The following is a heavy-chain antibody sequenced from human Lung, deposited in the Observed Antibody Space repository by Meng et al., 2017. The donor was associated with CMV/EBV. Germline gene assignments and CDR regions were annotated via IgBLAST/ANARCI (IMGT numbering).Heavy chain of an antibody. Sequence: GGSLRLXXAASGFTFSSYAMSWVRQAPGKGLEWVSAISGSGGSTYYADSVKGRFTISRDNSKNTRYLQMNSLRAEDTAVYYCAKAYSSSSVGTNRGFDYWGQGXLVTVSS. CDR2: ISGSGGST. CDR3: AKAYSSSSVGTNRGFDY. D-gene: IGHD6-6*01. CDR1: GFTFSSYA. J-gene: IGHJ4*02. V-gene: IGHV3-23*01.